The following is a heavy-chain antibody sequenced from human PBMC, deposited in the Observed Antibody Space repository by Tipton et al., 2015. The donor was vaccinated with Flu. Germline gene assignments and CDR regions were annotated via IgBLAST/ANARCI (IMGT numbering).Heavy chain of an antibody. CDR1: GFSFRTYA. Sequence: SLRLSCVASGFSFRTYAMSWVRQAPGKGLEWVSAISDSGGSTYYAVSVKGRFTISRDNSKNTLYVQMNSLRVEDTAVYYCARVREADYAYGMDVWGQGTTVTVSS. CDR3: ARVREADYAYGMDV. D-gene: IGHD3-16*01. J-gene: IGHJ6*02. CDR2: ISDSGGST. V-gene: IGHV3-23*01.